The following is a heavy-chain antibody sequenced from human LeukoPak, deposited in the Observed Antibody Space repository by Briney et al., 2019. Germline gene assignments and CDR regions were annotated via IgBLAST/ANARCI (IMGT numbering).Heavy chain of an antibody. CDR1: GFTFNDYG. CDR3: VREPERTATDAFDV. D-gene: IGHD1-1*01. J-gene: IGHJ3*01. Sequence: PGGSLRLSCAASGFTFNDYGMSWVRHAPGKGLVWVSGINSNGKSINYADSVKGRFTISRDYAERSVYLQMNSLRAEGTALYYCVREPERTATDAFDVWGQGTMVTVSS. V-gene: IGHV3-20*04. CDR2: INSNGKSI.